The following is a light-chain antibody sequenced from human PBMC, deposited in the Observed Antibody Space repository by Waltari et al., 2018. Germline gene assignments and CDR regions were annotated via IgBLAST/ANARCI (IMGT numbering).Light chain of an antibody. Sequence: EIVLTQSPGTLSLSQGERATLSCRASQSVSSSYLAWYQQKPGQAPRVLIHGASNRATGIPDRFSGSGSGTDFTLTISRLEPEYFAVYYCQQYGSSPWTFGQGTKVEIK. V-gene: IGKV3-20*01. CDR1: QSVSSSY. CDR2: GAS. CDR3: QQYGSSPWT. J-gene: IGKJ1*01.